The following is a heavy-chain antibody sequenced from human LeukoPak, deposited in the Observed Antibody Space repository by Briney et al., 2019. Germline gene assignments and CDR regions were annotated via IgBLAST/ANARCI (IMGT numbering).Heavy chain of an antibody. CDR1: GFTFSSYS. CDR3: ARDVVVVAATSAFDI. Sequence: KPGGSLRLSCAVSGFTFSSYSMNWVRQAPGKGLEWVSSISSSSSYIYYADSVKGRFTISRDNAKNSLYLQMNSLRAEDTAVYYCARDVVVVAATSAFDIWGQGTMVTVSS. V-gene: IGHV3-21*01. CDR2: ISSSSSYI. D-gene: IGHD2-15*01. J-gene: IGHJ3*02.